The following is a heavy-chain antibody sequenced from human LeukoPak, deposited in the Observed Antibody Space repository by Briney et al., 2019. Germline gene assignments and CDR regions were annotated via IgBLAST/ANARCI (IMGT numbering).Heavy chain of an antibody. Sequence: GGSLRLSCVASGFNFSPYWMSWVRQAPGKGLEWVANMRQGESEKYYVDSVKGRFTISRDNAKNSLYLQMNTLRAEDTAVYYCARGEGLGTTNGGYYFAYWGQGSLVIVSS. CDR1: GFNFSPYW. V-gene: IGHV3-7*01. CDR3: ARGEGLGTTNGGYYFAY. D-gene: IGHD1-26*01. CDR2: MRQGESEK. J-gene: IGHJ4*02.